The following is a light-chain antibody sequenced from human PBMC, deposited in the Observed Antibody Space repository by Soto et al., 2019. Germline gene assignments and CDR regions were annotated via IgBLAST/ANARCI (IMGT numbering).Light chain of an antibody. CDR2: GAS. CDR3: QQYDDSIP. CDR1: QSISSSY. Sequence: EIVLTQSPDTLSLSPGESATLSCRASQSISSSYLAWYQQKPGRAPRLLIYGASNRATGIPDRFSGSGSGTDFTLTISRLEPEDFAVFYCQQYDDSIPFGQGTRLEIE. V-gene: IGKV3-20*01. J-gene: IGKJ5*01.